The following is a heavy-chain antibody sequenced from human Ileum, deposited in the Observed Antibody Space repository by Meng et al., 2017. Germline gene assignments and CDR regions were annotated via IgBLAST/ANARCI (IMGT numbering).Heavy chain of an antibody. V-gene: IGHV4-4*03. J-gene: IGHJ2*01. CDR2: FYHSGST. CDR3: ARADYVRYFDL. D-gene: IGHD3-10*02. Sequence: QFRLQRADSGCEMRPASLSLTCACSGGSIQSNNWWTCIRQPPGQGREWIGEFYHSGSTHHNPSLQSRVTISIDNSKNRFSLSLNSVTAADTAIYYCARADYVRYFDLWGRGTLVTVSS. CDR1: GGSIQSNNW.